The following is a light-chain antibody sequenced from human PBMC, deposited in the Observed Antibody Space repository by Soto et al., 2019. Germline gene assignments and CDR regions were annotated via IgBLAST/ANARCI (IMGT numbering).Light chain of an antibody. CDR3: SSYSGSSTIVV. CDR2: DVS. Sequence: QSALTQPASVSGSPGQSIAISCTGTSSDVGGYNFVSWYQQHPGKAPKLMIYDVSNRPSGVSNRFSGAKSGNTASLTISGLQAEDEADYYCSSYSGSSTIVVFGGGTQLTVL. V-gene: IGLV2-14*03. J-gene: IGLJ2*01. CDR1: SSDVGGYNF.